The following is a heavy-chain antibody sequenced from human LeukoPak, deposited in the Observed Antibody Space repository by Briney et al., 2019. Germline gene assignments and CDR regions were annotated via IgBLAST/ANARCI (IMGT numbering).Heavy chain of an antibody. CDR2: ISSSSYI. CDR3: ARDDLSLEMATIVGNFDY. Sequence: PGGSLRLSCAASGFTFSSYSMNWVRQAPGKGLEWVSSISSSSYIYYADSVKGRFTISRDNAKNSLYLQMNSLRAEDTAVYYCARDDLSLEMATIVGNFDYWAQGTLVTVSS. J-gene: IGHJ4*02. V-gene: IGHV3-21*01. D-gene: IGHD5-24*01. CDR1: GFTFSSYS.